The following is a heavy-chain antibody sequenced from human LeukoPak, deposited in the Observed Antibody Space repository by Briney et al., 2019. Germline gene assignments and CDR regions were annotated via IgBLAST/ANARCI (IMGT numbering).Heavy chain of an antibody. V-gene: IGHV3-15*01. Sequence: PGGSLRLSCAASGFTFTNAWMSWVRQAPGKGLEWVGRIKSKTDGCTTYYAAPVKGRFTISRDDSKKTLYLQMNSLKNEDTAVYYCTTDWALSLSMIAVVINGEGYWGQGTQVTVSS. CDR3: TTDWALSLSMIAVVINGEGY. CDR2: IKSKTDGCTT. CDR1: GFTFTNAW. D-gene: IGHD3-22*01. J-gene: IGHJ4*02.